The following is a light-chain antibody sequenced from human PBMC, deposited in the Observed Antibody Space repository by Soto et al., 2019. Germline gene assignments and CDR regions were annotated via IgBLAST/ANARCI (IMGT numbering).Light chain of an antibody. V-gene: IGKV1-5*03. J-gene: IGKJ1*01. CDR2: MAS. CDR1: QSISSW. CDR3: XXSYNSPQT. Sequence: DIQMTQSPSTLSASVGDRVTITCRASQSISSWLAWYQQKPGKAPKLLIYMASSLESGVPSRFSGSGSGTDFTLTISSLQPEDFATYFXXXSYNSPQTFGQGTKVDIK.